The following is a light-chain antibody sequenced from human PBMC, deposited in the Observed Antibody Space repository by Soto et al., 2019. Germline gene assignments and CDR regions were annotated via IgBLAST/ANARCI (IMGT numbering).Light chain of an antibody. CDR3: QQCARFPLA. Sequence: DIQVTQSPPSVSASVGDRVTITCRASQDVGVYLAWYQKKPGTAPKLLISAASTLPVGVPARFSGSGSGTDFTLTISSLEPGDSATYFCQQCARFPLAFGGGTKVEIK. V-gene: IGKV1-12*01. J-gene: IGKJ4*01. CDR2: AAS. CDR1: QDVGVY.